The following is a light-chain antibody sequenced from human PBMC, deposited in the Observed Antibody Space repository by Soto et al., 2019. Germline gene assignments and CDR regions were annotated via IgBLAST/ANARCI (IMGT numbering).Light chain of an antibody. J-gene: IGLJ3*02. CDR3: QSYDTSLSGAWV. Sequence: QAVVTQPPSVSGAPGQRITISCTGSSSNIGAGFDVHWYQQFPGTAPKLLIYGTTSRPSGVPDRFSGSQSGTSASLAITGLQAGDEADYYCQSYDTSLSGAWVFGGGTKLTVL. V-gene: IGLV1-40*01. CDR1: SSNIGAGFD. CDR2: GTT.